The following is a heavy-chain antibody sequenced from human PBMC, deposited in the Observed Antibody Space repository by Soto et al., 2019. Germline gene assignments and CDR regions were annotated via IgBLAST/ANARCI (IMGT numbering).Heavy chain of an antibody. CDR2: IKQDGSEK. D-gene: IGHD4-17*01. V-gene: IGHV3-7*01. CDR1: GFTFSSYW. J-gene: IGHJ4*02. Sequence: GGSLRLSCAASGFTFSSYWMSWVRQAPGKGLEWVANIKQDGSEKYYVDSGKGRFTISRDKAKNSLYLQMNSLRAEDTAVYYCARDSERYGDYRKKLFDYWGQGTLVTVSS. CDR3: ARDSERYGDYRKKLFDY.